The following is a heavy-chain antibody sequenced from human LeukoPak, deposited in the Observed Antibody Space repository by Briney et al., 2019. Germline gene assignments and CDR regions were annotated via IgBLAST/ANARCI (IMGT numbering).Heavy chain of an antibody. CDR1: GFTFSSYA. Sequence: GGSLRLSCAASGFTFSSYAMSWVRQAPGKGLEWVSAISGSGGSTYYADSVKGRFTISRDNSKNTLYLQMNSLRAEVTAVYYCAKVEGGYDLSYYYYGMDVWGQGTTVTVSS. CDR3: AKVEGGYDLSYYYYGMDV. CDR2: ISGSGGST. V-gene: IGHV3-23*01. J-gene: IGHJ6*02. D-gene: IGHD5-12*01.